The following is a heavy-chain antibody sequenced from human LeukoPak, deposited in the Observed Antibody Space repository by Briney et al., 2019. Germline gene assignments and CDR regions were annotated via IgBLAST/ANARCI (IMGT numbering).Heavy chain of an antibody. CDR3: ATEFPVHY. J-gene: IGHJ4*02. CDR2: FDPEDGET. V-gene: IGHV1-24*01. CDR1: GYTFTSYG. Sequence: ASVKVSCKASGYTFTSYGISWVRQSPGKGLEWMGGFDPEDGETIYAQKFQGRVTMTEDISTDTAYMELSSLRSEDTAVYYCATEFPVHYWGQGTLVTVSS.